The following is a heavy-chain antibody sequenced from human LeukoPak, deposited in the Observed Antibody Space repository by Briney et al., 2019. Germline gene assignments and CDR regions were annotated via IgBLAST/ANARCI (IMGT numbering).Heavy chain of an antibody. V-gene: IGHV4-38-2*01. Sequence: NPSETLSLTCAVSGYSISSGYYWGWIRQPPGKGLEWIGSIYHSGSTYYNPSLKSRVTISVDTSKNQFSLKLSSVTAADTAVYYCARSNGSGWPNWFDPWGQGTLVTVSS. CDR2: IYHSGST. D-gene: IGHD6-19*01. CDR1: GYSISSGYY. CDR3: ARSNGSGWPNWFDP. J-gene: IGHJ5*02.